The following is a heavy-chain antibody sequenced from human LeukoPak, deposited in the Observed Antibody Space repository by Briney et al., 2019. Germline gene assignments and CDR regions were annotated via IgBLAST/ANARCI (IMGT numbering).Heavy chain of an antibody. CDR1: GYTFTSYA. Sequence: ASVKVSCKASGYTFTSYAMHWVRQAPGQRLEWMGWINAGNGNTKYSQKFQGRVTITRDTSASTAYMELSSLRSEDTGVYYCARDVVTGTKYFDYWGQGTLVTVSS. V-gene: IGHV1-3*01. CDR3: ARDVVTGTKYFDY. J-gene: IGHJ4*02. D-gene: IGHD1/OR15-1a*01. CDR2: INAGNGNT.